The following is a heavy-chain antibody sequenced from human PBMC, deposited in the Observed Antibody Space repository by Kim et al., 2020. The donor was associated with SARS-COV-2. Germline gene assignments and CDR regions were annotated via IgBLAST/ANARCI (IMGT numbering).Heavy chain of an antibody. D-gene: IGHD6-19*01. V-gene: IGHV4-39*07. CDR2: T. CDR3: AGSVSSGWLDY. J-gene: IGHJ4*02. Sequence: TYDNPSLKSRVTISVDTSKNQFSLKLSSVTAADTAVYYCAGSVSSGWLDYWGQGTLVTVSS.